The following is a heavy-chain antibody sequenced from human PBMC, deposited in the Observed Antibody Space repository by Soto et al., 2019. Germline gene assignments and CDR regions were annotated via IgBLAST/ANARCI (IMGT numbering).Heavy chain of an antibody. D-gene: IGHD6-19*01. CDR2: INHSGST. CDR3: ARARRAVAGTVLNWFDP. CDR1: GGSFSGYY. J-gene: IGHJ5*02. V-gene: IGHV4-34*01. Sequence: GSLRLSCAVYGGSFSGYYWSWIRQPPGKGLEWIGEINHSGSTNYNPSLKSRVTISVDTSKNQFSLKLSSVTAADTAVYYCARARRAVAGTVLNWFDPWGQGTLVTVSS.